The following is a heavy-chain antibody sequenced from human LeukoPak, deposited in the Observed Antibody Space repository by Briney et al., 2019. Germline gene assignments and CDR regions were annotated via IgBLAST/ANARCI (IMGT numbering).Heavy chain of an antibody. D-gene: IGHD1-26*01. CDR2: IYYSGST. CDR3: ARHEYSGSYYGLSWFDP. J-gene: IGHJ5*02. CDR1: GGSISSSGYY. V-gene: IGHV4-39*01. Sequence: SETLSLTCTVSGGSISSSGYYWGWIRQPPGKGLEWIARIYYSGSTYYNPPLKSRVTISVDTSKNQLSLKLSSLTAADTAVYYCARHEYSGSYYGLSWFDPWGQGTLVTVSS.